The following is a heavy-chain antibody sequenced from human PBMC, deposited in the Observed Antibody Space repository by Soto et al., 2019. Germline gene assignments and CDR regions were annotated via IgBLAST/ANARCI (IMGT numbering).Heavy chain of an antibody. J-gene: IGHJ4*02. D-gene: IGHD6-6*01. CDR3: ARARSSSSSSPLDY. CDR2: IYYSGST. Sequence: SETLSLTCTVSGGSISSYYWSWIRQPPGKGLEWIGYIYYSGSTNYNPSPKSRVTISVDTSKNQFSLNPSSVTAAATAVYSCARARSSSSSSPLDYWGQGTLVTVSS. CDR1: GGSISSYY. V-gene: IGHV4-59*01.